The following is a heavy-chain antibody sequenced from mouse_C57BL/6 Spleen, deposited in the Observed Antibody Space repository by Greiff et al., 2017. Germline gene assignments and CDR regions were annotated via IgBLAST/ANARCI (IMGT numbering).Heavy chain of an antibody. CDR1: GYAFSSSW. V-gene: IGHV1-82*01. CDR2: IYPGDGYT. D-gene: IGHD1-1*01. CDR3: ARSNYSSSLAWFAY. J-gene: IGHJ3*01. Sequence: VQLQQPGPELVKPGASVKISCKASGYAFSSSWMNWVKQRPGKGLEWIGRIYPGDGYTNYTGKFKGKATLPVDKSSSTAYMQLRSLTSEDSAVAYCARSNYSSSLAWFAYWGQGTLVTVSA.